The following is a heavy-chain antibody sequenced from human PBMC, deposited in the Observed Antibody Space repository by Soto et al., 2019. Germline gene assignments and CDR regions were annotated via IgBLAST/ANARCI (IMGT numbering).Heavy chain of an antibody. CDR1: GFTFSSYG. V-gene: IGHV3-30*18. J-gene: IGHJ4*02. CDR3: AKDLEGGYCSGGSCYSPDY. D-gene: IGHD2-15*01. Sequence: QVQLVESGGGVVQPGRSLRLSCAASGFTFSSYGMHWVRQAPGKGLEWVAVISYDGSNKYYADSVKGRFTISRDNSKNTLYLHMNSLRAEDTAVYYCAKDLEGGYCSGGSCYSPDYWGQGTLVTVSS. CDR2: ISYDGSNK.